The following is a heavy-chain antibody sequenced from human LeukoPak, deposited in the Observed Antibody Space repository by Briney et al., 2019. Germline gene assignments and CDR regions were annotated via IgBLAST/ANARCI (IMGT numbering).Heavy chain of an antibody. CDR2: INAGNGNT. CDR3: ATVGDIVPPYYFDY. CDR1: GYTFTSYA. Sequence: ASVKVSCKASGYTFTSYAMHWVRQAPGQRLEWMGWINAGNGNTKYSQKFQGRVTMTEDTSTDTAYMELSSLRSEDTAVYYCATVGDIVPPYYFDYWGQGTLVTVSS. V-gene: IGHV1-3*01. J-gene: IGHJ4*02. D-gene: IGHD2-15*01.